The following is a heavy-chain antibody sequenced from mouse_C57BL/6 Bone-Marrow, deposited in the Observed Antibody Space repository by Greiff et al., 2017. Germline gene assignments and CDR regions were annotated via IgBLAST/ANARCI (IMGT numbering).Heavy chain of an antibody. Sequence: QVQLKQSGAELARPGASVKLSCKASGYTFTSYGISWVKQRPGQGLEWIGEIYPRSGNTYYNEKFKGKAKLTADKSSSTAYMELRSLTSEDSAAYFCAREELAFDYWGQGTTLTVSS. V-gene: IGHV1-81*01. CDR2: IYPRSGNT. D-gene: IGHD4-1*01. CDR3: AREELAFDY. CDR1: GYTFTSYG. J-gene: IGHJ2*01.